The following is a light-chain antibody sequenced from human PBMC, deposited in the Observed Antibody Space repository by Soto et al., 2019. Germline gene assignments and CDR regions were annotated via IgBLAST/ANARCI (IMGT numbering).Light chain of an antibody. CDR3: RQHGGSPTYT. V-gene: IGKV3-20*01. CDR1: QSVSNSY. Sequence: EIVLTQSPGTLSLSPGESATLSCRASQSVSNSYLAWYQQKPGQPPRLLIYGASSRATAIPDRFSGSGSGTNFTLTISSLEHEDFAVYYCRQHGGSPTYTFGQGTKLEIK. CDR2: GAS. J-gene: IGKJ2*01.